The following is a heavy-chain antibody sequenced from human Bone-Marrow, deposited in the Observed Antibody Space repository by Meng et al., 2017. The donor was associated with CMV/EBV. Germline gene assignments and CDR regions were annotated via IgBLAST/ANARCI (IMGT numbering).Heavy chain of an antibody. CDR2: IYSGGST. J-gene: IGHJ4*02. D-gene: IGHD3-3*01. V-gene: IGHV3-66*02. CDR3: ARVNYDFWSGYNY. Sequence: GESLKISCAASGFTVSSNYMSWVRQAPGKGLEWVPVIYSGGSTYYADSVKGRFTISRDNSKNTLSLQMNSLRAEDTAVYYCARVNYDFWSGYNYWGQGTLVTVSS. CDR1: GFTVSSNY.